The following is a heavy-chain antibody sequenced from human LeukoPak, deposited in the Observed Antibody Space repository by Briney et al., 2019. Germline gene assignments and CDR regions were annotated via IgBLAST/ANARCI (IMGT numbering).Heavy chain of an antibody. J-gene: IGHJ4*02. D-gene: IGHD3-10*01. CDR3: AKDLAYGSGSWAFDY. CDR1: GFTFSSYA. V-gene: IGHV3-23*01. CDR2: ISGSGGGT. Sequence: GGSLRLSCAASGFTFSSYAMSWVSQAPGKWLEWDSAISGSGGGTYYADSVKGRFTISRDSSKNTLYLQMNSLRAEDTAVYYCAKDLAYGSGSWAFDYWGQGTLVTVSS.